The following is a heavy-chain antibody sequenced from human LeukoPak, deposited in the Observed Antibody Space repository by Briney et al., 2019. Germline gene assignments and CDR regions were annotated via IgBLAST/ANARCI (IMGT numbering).Heavy chain of an antibody. CDR2: ISSSSSTI. CDR1: GFTFSNYS. Sequence: GGSLRLSCAASGFTFSNYSMNWVRQAPGKGLEWVSYISSSSSTIYYADSVKGRFTISRDNAKNSLYLQMNSLRAEDTAVYYCTYGSGSYANHWGQGTLVTVSS. D-gene: IGHD3-10*01. J-gene: IGHJ5*02. V-gene: IGHV3-48*01. CDR3: TYGSGSYANH.